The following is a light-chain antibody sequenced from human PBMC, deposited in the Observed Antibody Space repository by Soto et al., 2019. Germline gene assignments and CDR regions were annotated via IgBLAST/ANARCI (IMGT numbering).Light chain of an antibody. CDR3: QQVNNYPLT. J-gene: IGKJ4*01. CDR2: TAS. V-gene: IGKV1-9*01. CDR1: QDINKN. Sequence: DIQMTQSPSSLSASVGDRVTITCQASQDINKNLIWYQQKPGSAPKLLIYTASILQSGVPSRFSGTGSATEFTLTISSLQPEDFATYYCQQVNNYPLTFGGGTKVDIK.